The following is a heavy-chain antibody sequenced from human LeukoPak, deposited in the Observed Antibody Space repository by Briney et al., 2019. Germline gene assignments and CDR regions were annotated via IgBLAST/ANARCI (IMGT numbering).Heavy chain of an antibody. J-gene: IGHJ4*02. CDR2: ISAYNGNT. V-gene: IGHV1-18*01. D-gene: IGHD3-3*01. CDR1: GYTFTSYG. CDR3: ARVVITIFGVVIRLFDY. Sequence: ASVKVSCKASGYTFTSYGISWVRQAPGQGLEWMGWISAYNGNTNYAQKLQGRVTMTTDTSTSTAYMELRSLRSDDTAVYCCARVVITIFGVVIRLFDYWGQGTLVTVSS.